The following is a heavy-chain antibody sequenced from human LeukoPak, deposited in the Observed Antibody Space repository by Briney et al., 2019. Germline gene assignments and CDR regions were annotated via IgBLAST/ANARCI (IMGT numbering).Heavy chain of an antibody. CDR2: IYTNGRT. CDR1: GGSMSNYH. D-gene: IGHD3-22*01. CDR3: ARDHVVVGSTTSFFDY. Sequence: SETLSLSCTVSGGSMSNYHWTWIRQPPGEGLEWIGRIYTNGRTNYSPSLRSRVTMSVDTSKNQFSLKVRFVTAADTAVYFCARDHVVVGSTTSFFDYWGQGILVTVSS. V-gene: IGHV4-4*07. J-gene: IGHJ4*02.